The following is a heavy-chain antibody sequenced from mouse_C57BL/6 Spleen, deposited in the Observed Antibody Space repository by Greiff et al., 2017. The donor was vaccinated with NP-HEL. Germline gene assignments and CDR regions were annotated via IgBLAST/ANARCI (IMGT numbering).Heavy chain of an antibody. CDR2: IDPSDSYT. J-gene: IGHJ4*01. D-gene: IGHD3-2*02. CDR3: ARTAQATWGDY. CDR1: GYTFTSYW. V-gene: IGHV1-50*01. Sequence: QVQLQQPGAELVKPGASVKLSCKASGYTFTSYWMQWVKQRPGQGLEWIGEIDPSDSYTNYNQKFKGKATLTVDTSSSTAYMQLSSLTSEDSAVYYCARTAQATWGDYWGQGTSVTVSS.